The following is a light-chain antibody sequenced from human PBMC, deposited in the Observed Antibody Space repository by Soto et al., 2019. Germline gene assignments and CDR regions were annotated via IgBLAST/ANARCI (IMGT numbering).Light chain of an antibody. CDR3: QQYDSYSGM. V-gene: IGKV1-5*03. CDR1: QSISTW. Sequence: DIQMTQSPSTLSASVGDRVTITCRASQSISTWLAWYQQKPGKAPKLLIYKASSLESGVPSRFSGSGSGTEFTLTISSLQPDDFATYYCQQYDSYSGMFGQGTTVDIK. CDR2: KAS. J-gene: IGKJ1*01.